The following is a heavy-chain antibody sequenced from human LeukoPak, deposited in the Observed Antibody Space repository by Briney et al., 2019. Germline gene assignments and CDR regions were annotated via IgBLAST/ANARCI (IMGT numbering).Heavy chain of an antibody. CDR1: GGTFSSYA. CDR2: IIPIFGTA. D-gene: IGHD3-3*01. J-gene: IGHJ3*02. Sequence: ASVKVSCKASGGTFSSYAISWVRQAPGQGLEWMGGIIPIFGTANYAQKFQGRVTITADESTSTAYMELSSLRSEDTAVYYCARVLRFLEWLSPDAFDIWGQGTMVTVSS. V-gene: IGHV1-69*13. CDR3: ARVLRFLEWLSPDAFDI.